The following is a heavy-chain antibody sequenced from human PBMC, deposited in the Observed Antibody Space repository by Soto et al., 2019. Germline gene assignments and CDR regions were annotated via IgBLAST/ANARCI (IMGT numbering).Heavy chain of an antibody. J-gene: IGHJ4*02. CDR1: GGTFSSYA. CDR2: IIPIFGTA. Sequence: SVKVSCKASGGTFSSYAISWVRQAPGQGLEWMGGIIPIFGTANYAQKFQGRVTITADESTSTAYMELSSLRSEDTAVYYCASGYYYGSSGYFPAFDYWGQGTLVTVSS. D-gene: IGHD3-22*01. V-gene: IGHV1-69*13. CDR3: ASGYYYGSSGYFPAFDY.